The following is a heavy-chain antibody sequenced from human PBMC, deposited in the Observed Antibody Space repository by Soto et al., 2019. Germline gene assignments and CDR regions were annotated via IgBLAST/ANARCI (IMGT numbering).Heavy chain of an antibody. V-gene: IGHV1-46*01. J-gene: IGHJ4*02. CDR1: GYTFTKFH. CDR2: IDPSGGVT. CDR3: ARDVTGHDDYETIAPYFDH. D-gene: IGHD3-16*01. Sequence: ASVKVSCKASGYTFTKFHIHWVRQAPGQGLEWMGMIDPSGGVTRDAQRFQGRITMTSDTSTSSVYMELRGPTSEDTAVYYCARDVTGHDDYETIAPYFDHWGQGARVTVSS.